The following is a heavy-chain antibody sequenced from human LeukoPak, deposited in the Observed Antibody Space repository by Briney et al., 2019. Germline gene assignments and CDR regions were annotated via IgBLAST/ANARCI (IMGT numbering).Heavy chain of an antibody. CDR1: GGSISSGSYY. D-gene: IGHD3-10*01. J-gene: IGHJ5*02. V-gene: IGHV4-61*02. CDR2: IYTSGST. CDR3: ARGGYYGSGNDFRFDP. Sequence: SQTLSLTCTVSGGSISSGSYYWSWIRQPAGKGLEWIGRIYTSGSTNYNPSLKSRVTISVETSKNQFSLKLKSVTAADTAVYYCARGGYYGSGNDFRFDPWGQGTLVTVSS.